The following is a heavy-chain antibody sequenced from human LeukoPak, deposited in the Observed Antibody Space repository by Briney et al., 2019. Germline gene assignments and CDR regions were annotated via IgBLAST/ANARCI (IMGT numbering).Heavy chain of an antibody. CDR2: IYSGGST. V-gene: IGHV3-53*04. D-gene: IGHD3-16*02. J-gene: IGHJ6*02. Sequence: AGGSLRLSCAASGFTVSGNYMSWVRQAPGKGLEWVSVIYSGGSTYYADSVKGRFTISRHNSKNTLYLQMNSLRAEDTAVYYCASSPRGSYPYYYYGMDVWGQGTTVTVSS. CDR3: ASSPRGSYPYYYYGMDV. CDR1: GFTVSGNY.